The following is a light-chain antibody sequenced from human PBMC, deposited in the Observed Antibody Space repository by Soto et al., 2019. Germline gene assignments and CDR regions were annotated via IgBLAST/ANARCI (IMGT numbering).Light chain of an antibody. V-gene: IGKV1-39*01. CDR2: GAS. CDR3: QQSYTTPYT. J-gene: IGKJ2*01. Sequence: DIQMTQSPSSLSASVGDRVTITCRASQSIRRYLNWYHQKPGKTPQLLIYGASNLQSGAPSRFTGSGSGTHFTLTISSLQPEDCATYYCQQSYTTPYTFGQGTKLEIK. CDR1: QSIRRY.